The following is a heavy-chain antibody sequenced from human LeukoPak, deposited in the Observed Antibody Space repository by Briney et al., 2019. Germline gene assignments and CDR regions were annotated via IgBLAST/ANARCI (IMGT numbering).Heavy chain of an antibody. CDR2: IQNDGSDK. Sequence: GGSLRLSCAASGINFRTSGMHWVRQAPGKGLEWVTFIQNDGSDKYYAASVKGRFTISRDDAKSSLYLQMNSLRAEDTAVYYCARDRGYYGSGRQNHYYYMDVWGKGTTVTVSS. V-gene: IGHV3-30*02. CDR3: ARDRGYYGSGRQNHYYYMDV. D-gene: IGHD3-10*01. CDR1: GINFRTSG. J-gene: IGHJ6*03.